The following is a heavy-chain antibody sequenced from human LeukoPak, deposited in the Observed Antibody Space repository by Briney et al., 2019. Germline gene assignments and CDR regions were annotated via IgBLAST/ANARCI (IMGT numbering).Heavy chain of an antibody. CDR1: GGTFSSYA. D-gene: IGHD3-10*01. CDR3: ARGREPGVRGVRYGNYYYYGMDV. Sequence: VASVKVSCKASGGTFSSYAISWVRQAPGQGLEWMGGIIPIFGTANYAQKFQGRVTITADESTSTAYMELSSLRSEDTAVYYCARGREPGVRGVRYGNYYYYGMDVWGQGTTVTVSS. CDR2: IIPIFGTA. V-gene: IGHV1-69*13. J-gene: IGHJ6*02.